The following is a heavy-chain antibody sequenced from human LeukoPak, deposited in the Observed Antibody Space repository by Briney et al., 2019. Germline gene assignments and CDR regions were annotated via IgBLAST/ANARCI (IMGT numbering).Heavy chain of an antibody. CDR1: GFTFSSYS. J-gene: IGHJ4*02. CDR3: ARDYYDSSGYYHGDY. CDR2: ISSSSSYI. D-gene: IGHD3-22*01. Sequence: GGSLRLSCAASGFTFSSYSMNWVRQAPGKGREWVSSISSSSSYIFYADSVKGRFTISRDNAKNSLYLQMNSLRAEDTAVYYCARDYYDSSGYYHGDYWGQGTLVTVSS. V-gene: IGHV3-21*01.